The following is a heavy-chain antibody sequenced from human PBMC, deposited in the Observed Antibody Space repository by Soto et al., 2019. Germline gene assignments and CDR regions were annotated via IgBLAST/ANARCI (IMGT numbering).Heavy chain of an antibody. J-gene: IGHJ5*02. V-gene: IGHV1-46*01. CDR3: ARDNRAGGFDP. CDR1: GYTFTNYY. CDR2: INPTVGST. D-gene: IGHD4-17*01. Sequence: QVQLVQSGAEVKKPGASVKVSCKASGYTFTNYYLHWVRQAPGQWLEWMGIINPTVGSTSYSQKFQGRVTMTRDTSTRTVYMELSSLRSEDTDVYYCARDNRAGGFDPWGKGNLVTVSS.